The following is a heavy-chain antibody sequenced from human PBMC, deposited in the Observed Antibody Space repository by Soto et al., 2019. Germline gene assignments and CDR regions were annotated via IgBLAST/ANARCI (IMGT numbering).Heavy chain of an antibody. D-gene: IGHD2-15*01. V-gene: IGHV4-39*01. CDR1: GGSISSSSYY. CDR3: ASTQSDIVVVVAATYNWFDP. Sequence: PSETLSLTCTVCGGSISSSSYYWGWIRQPPGKGLEWIGSIYYSGSTYYNPSLKSRVTISVDTSKNQFSLKLSSVTAADTAVYYCASTQSDIVVVVAATYNWFDPWGQGTLVTVSS. CDR2: IYYSGST. J-gene: IGHJ5*02.